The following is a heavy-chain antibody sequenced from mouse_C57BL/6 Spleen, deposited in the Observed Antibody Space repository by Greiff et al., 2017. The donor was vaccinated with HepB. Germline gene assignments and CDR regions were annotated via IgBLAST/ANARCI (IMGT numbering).Heavy chain of an antibody. Sequence: EVQLQQSGAELVKPGASVKLSCTASGFNIKDYYMHWVKQRTEQGLEWIGRIDPEDGETKYAQKFKGKATITADTSSNTAYLQLSSLTSEDTAVYYCARDGNSLFDYWGQGTTLTVSS. CDR2: IDPEDGET. CDR1: GFNIKDYY. V-gene: IGHV14-2*01. J-gene: IGHJ2*01. D-gene: IGHD2-1*01. CDR3: ARDGNSLFDY.